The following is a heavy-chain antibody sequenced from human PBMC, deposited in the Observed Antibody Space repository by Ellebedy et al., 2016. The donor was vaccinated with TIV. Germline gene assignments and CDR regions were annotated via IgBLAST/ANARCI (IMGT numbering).Heavy chain of an antibody. CDR1: GFTFSKYA. V-gene: IGHV3-23*01. J-gene: IGHJ5*02. CDR2: IRGSGGST. Sequence: GESLKISCAASGFTFSKYAMSWVRQAPGKGLEWVSVIRGSGGSTYYADSVKGRFTISRDNSKNTLYLQMNSLRAEDTAVYYCAKKSIGPLGRFDPWGQGTLVTVSS. D-gene: IGHD3-10*01. CDR3: AKKSIGPLGRFDP.